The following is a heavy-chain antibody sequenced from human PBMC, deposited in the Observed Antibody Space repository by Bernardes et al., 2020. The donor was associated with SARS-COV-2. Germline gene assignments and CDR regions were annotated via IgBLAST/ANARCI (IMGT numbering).Heavy chain of an antibody. D-gene: IGHD6-19*01. Sequence: ASVKVSCNASGYTFTSYAMTWVRQAPGQGLEWMGWITTTTGNPTYAQGFTGRFVFSLDTSVSTAYLQISSLKAEDTAVYYCARGERDSSGWSGYRKFDYWAQGTLVTVSA. CDR1: GYTFTSYA. CDR2: ITTTTGNP. J-gene: IGHJ4*02. V-gene: IGHV7-4-1*02. CDR3: ARGERDSSGWSGYRKFDY.